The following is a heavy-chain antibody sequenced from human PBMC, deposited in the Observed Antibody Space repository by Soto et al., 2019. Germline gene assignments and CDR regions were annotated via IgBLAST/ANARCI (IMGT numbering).Heavy chain of an antibody. Sequence: PSETLSLTCTVSGDSISNSDYYWSWIRQSPGKGLEWIASIDYSGSTYYNPSLKRRVVISADTSKNLFSLKLRSVTAADTALYFCARDGPCYYCFDGWGQGTTVT. CDR3: ARDGPCYYCFDG. V-gene: IGHV4-30-4*01. CDR2: IDYSGST. CDR1: GDSISNSDYY. J-gene: IGHJ6*02.